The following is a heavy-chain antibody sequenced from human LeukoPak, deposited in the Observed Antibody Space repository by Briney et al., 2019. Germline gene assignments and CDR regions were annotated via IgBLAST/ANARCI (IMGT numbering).Heavy chain of an antibody. CDR3: ATFLTSGYSYGFDY. V-gene: IGHV1-24*01. Sequence: ASVKVSCKVSGYTLTELSMHWVRQAPGKGLEWMGGFDPEDGETIYAQKFQGRVTMTEDTSTDTVYMELSSLRSEDTAVYYCATFLTSGYSYGFDYWGQGTLVTVSS. D-gene: IGHD5-18*01. J-gene: IGHJ4*02. CDR2: FDPEDGET. CDR1: GYTLTELS.